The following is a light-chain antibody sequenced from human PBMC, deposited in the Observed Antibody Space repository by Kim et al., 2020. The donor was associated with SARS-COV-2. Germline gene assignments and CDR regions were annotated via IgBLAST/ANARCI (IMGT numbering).Light chain of an antibody. V-gene: IGLV3-25*03. CDR3: QSADSSGTPNWV. Sequence: PGQTARITCSGDALAKQYAYWYQQKPGQAPVLVIYKDSERPSGIPERFSGSSAGTTVTLTISGVQAEDEADYYCQSADSSGTPNWVFGGGTQLTVL. CDR1: ALAKQY. CDR2: KDS. J-gene: IGLJ3*02.